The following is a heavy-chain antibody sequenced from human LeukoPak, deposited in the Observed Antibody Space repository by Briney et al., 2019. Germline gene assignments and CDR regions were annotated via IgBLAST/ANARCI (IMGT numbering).Heavy chain of an antibody. CDR2: ISSSSSYI. Sequence: PGRSLRLSCAASGFTFSSYSMNWVRQAPGKGLEWVSSISSSSSYIYYADSVKGRFTISRDNAKNSLYLQMSSLRAEDTAVYYCARANLGATSRNWFDPWGQGTLVTVSS. CDR3: ARANLGATSRNWFDP. J-gene: IGHJ5*02. D-gene: IGHD1-26*01. V-gene: IGHV3-21*01. CDR1: GFTFSSYS.